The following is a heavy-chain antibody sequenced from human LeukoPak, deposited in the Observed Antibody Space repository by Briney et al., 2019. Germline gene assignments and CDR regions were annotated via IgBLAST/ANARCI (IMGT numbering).Heavy chain of an antibody. V-gene: IGHV3-9*01. CDR2: ISWNSGSI. CDR1: GFTFDDYA. CDR3: AKDWGSGHSGYVGVDY. D-gene: IGHD5-12*01. J-gene: IGHJ4*02. Sequence: PGGSLRLSCAASGFTFDDYAMHWVRQAPGKGLEWVSGISWNSGSIGYADSVKGRFTISRDNAKNSLYLQMNSLRAEDTALYYCAKDWGSGHSGYVGVDYWGQGTLVTVSS.